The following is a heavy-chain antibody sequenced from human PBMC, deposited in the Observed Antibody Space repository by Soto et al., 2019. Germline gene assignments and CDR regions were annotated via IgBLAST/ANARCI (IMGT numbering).Heavy chain of an antibody. Sequence: QVQLVESGGGVVQPGRSLRLSCEASGFTFTNYGMHWVRQAPGKGLEWVAVSRHDGINKYYADSVKGRFTISRDNSKRTLYLQMDSLRAEDTAVYYCARDLSGPLDYWGQGTLVTVSS. CDR3: ARDLSGPLDY. CDR2: SRHDGINK. V-gene: IGHV3-33*01. CDR1: GFTFTNYG. J-gene: IGHJ4*02.